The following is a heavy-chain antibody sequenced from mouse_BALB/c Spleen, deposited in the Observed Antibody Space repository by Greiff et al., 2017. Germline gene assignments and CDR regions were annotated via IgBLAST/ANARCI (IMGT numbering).Heavy chain of an antibody. CDR2: ISYSGST. V-gene: IGHV3-2*02. D-gene: IGHD1-1*01. J-gene: IGHJ4*01. CDR3: ARGNYGYAMDY. Sequence: EVKVEESGPGLVKPSQSLSLTCTVTGYSITSDYAWNWIRQFPGNKLEWMGYISYSGSTSYNPSLKSRISITRDTSKNQFFLQLNSVTTEDTATYYCARGNYGYAMDYWGQGTSVTVSS. CDR1: GYSITSDYA.